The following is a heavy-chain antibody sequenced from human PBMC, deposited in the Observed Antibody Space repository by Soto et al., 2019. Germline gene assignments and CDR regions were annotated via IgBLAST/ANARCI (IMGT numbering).Heavy chain of an antibody. CDR1: GFTFSDYG. V-gene: IGHV3-30*18. J-gene: IGHJ6*02. CDR3: AKEARSRAVTATRVYGMDV. CDR2: ISHDGNNK. Sequence: QVNLVESGGGVVQPGRSLRLSCAASGFTFSDYGMHWVRQAPGKGLEWVAAISHDGNNKFYGDSVKGRFTISRDNSKNTLLLQTDSLRDEDTAVYFCAKEARSRAVTATRVYGMDVWGQGTTVAVSS. D-gene: IGHD4-17*01.